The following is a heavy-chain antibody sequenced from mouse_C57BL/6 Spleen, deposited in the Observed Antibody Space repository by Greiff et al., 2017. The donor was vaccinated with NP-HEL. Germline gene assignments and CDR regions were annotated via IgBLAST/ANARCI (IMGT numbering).Heavy chain of an antibody. Sequence: VQLQQSGAELVRPGASVKLSCKASGYTFTSYCIRWVKQRTGHGLEWIGEIYPRSGSTNYNEKFKGKATLTADKSSSTAYMELRSLTSEDSAIYFCARSGHYYGSSTEYALYDRGKGTTVTASS. CDR3: ARSGHYYGSSTEYALYD. J-gene: IGHJ4*01. CDR1: GYTFTSYC. D-gene: IGHD1-1*01. V-gene: IGHV1-81*01. CDR2: IYPRSGST.